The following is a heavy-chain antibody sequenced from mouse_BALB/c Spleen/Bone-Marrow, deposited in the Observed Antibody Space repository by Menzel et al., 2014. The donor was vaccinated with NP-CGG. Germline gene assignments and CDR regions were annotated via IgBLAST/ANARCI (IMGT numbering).Heavy chain of an antibody. J-gene: IGHJ4*01. CDR3: ARKGSMITHYYAMDY. V-gene: IGHV5-17*02. CDR2: ISNGSSTI. D-gene: IGHD2-4*01. CDR1: GFTFSSFG. Sequence: EVKLMESGGGLVQPGGSRKLSCAASGFTFSSFGMHWVRQAPEKGLEWVAYISNGSSTIYYADTVKGRFTISRDNPKNTLCLQMTKLRSEETAMYYCARKGSMITHYYAMDYWGQGTSVTVSS.